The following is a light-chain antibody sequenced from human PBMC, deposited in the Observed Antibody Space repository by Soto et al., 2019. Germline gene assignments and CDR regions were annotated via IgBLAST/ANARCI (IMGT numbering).Light chain of an antibody. CDR1: QSVNYN. V-gene: IGKV3-15*01. Sequence: EIVMTPSLATLSVSPGERATLSCRNRQSVNYNLAWHQQKPGQAPTLLIYGASSRATGISARFSGSGSGTEFTLSISCLLSEDFAVYYCQQYNNWPRTFVQGTKVDIK. J-gene: IGKJ1*01. CDR3: QQYNNWPRT. CDR2: GAS.